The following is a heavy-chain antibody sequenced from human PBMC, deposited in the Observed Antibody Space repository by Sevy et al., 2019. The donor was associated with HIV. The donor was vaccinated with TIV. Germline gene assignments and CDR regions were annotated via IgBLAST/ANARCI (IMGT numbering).Heavy chain of an antibody. J-gene: IGHJ4*02. CDR2: ISYDGSNK. V-gene: IGHV3-30-3*01. D-gene: IGHD3-3*01. CDR1: GFTFSSYA. Sequence: GGSLRLSCAASGFTFSSYAMHWVRQAPGKGLEWVAVISYDGSNKYYADSVKGRFTISRDNSKNTVYLQMNNLRAEDTAVYYCGKVSIFGVGGFYDYWGQGTLVTVSS. CDR3: GKVSIFGVGGFYDY.